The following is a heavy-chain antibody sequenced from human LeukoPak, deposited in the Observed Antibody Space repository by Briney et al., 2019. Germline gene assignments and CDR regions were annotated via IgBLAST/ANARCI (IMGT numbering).Heavy chain of an antibody. Sequence: GASVKVSCKASGYTFTGYYMHWVRQAPGQGLEWMGWINPNSGGTNYAQKFQGRVTMTRDTSISTAYMELSRLRSDDTAVYYCARDRPHIVVVTAISREFDYWGQGTLVTVSS. CDR3: ARDRPHIVVVTAISREFDY. CDR2: INPNSGGT. D-gene: IGHD2-21*02. J-gene: IGHJ4*02. V-gene: IGHV1-2*02. CDR1: GYTFTGYY.